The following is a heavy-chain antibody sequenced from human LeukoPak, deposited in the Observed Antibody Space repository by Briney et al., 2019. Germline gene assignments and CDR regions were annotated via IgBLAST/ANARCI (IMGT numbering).Heavy chain of an antibody. D-gene: IGHD3-22*01. J-gene: IGHJ6*03. CDR2: ISAYNGNT. CDR3: AREGPDYYDSSGYYNYYYMDV. CDR1: GYTFTSYG. V-gene: IGHV1-18*01. Sequence: ASVKVSCKASGYTFTSYGISWVRQAPGQGLEWMGWISAYNGNTNYAQKLQGRVTMTTDTSTSTAYMELRSLRSDDTAVYYCAREGPDYYDSSGYYNYYYMDVWGKGTTVTVSS.